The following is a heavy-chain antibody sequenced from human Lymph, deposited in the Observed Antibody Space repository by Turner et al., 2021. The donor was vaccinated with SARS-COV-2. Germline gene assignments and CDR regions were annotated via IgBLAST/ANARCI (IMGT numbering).Heavy chain of an antibody. CDR3: ARMGSSSWYFDY. CDR2: IKQDGSEK. D-gene: IGHD1-26*01. CDR1: GFTFSYYW. V-gene: IGHV3-7*01. Sequence: EVQLVESGGGLVQPGGSLRLSCGASGFTFSYYWMSWVRQAPGKGLEWVANIKQDGSEKYYVDSVKGRFTISRDNAKNSLFLQMNSLRAEDTAVYYCARMGSSSWYFDYWGQGTLVTVSS. J-gene: IGHJ4*02.